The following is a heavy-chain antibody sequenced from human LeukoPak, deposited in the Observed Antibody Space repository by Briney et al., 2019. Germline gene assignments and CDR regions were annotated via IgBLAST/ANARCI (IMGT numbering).Heavy chain of an antibody. CDR3: ARALEDYDILTGYSTKGAFDI. D-gene: IGHD3-9*01. Sequence: SETLSLTCAVYGGSFSGYYWSWIRQPPGKGLEWIGEINHSGSTNYNPSLKSRVTISVDTSKNQFSLKLSSVTAADTAVYYCARALEDYDILTGYSTKGAFDIWGQGTTVTVSS. CDR2: INHSGST. J-gene: IGHJ3*02. V-gene: IGHV4-34*01. CDR1: GGSFSGYY.